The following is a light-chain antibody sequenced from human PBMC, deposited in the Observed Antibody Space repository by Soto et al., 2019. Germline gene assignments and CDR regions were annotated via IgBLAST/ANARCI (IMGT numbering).Light chain of an antibody. CDR3: ATWDDSLNGV. J-gene: IGLJ3*02. V-gene: IGLV1-44*01. CDR2: TDD. Sequence: QSVLTQPPSASGTPGQIVTISCSGSSSNIGSKSVNWYQHVPGTAPTLLIYTDDQRPSWVPGRFSGSKSGTSASLTISGLQSEDEADYYCATWDDSLNGVFGGGTQLTVL. CDR1: SSNIGSKS.